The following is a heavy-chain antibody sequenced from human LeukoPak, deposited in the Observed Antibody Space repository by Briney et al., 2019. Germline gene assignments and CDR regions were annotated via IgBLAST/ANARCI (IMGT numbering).Heavy chain of an antibody. CDR1: GGSISSSSYY. D-gene: IGHD6-13*01. CDR2: IYYSGST. CDR3: ARRASSSWYFDY. V-gene: IGHV4-39*01. Sequence: SKTLSLTCTVSGGSISSSSYYWGWIRQPPGKGLEWIGSIYYSGSTYYNPSLKSRVTISVDTSKNQFSLKLSSVTAADTAVYYCARRASSSWYFDYWGQGTLVTVSS. J-gene: IGHJ4*02.